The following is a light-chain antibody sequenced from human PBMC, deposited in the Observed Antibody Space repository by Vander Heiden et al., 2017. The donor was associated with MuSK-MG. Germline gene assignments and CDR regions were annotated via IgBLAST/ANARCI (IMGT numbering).Light chain of an antibody. V-gene: IGKV1-27*01. CDR2: AAS. J-gene: IGKJ4*01. CDR1: QGISNY. CDR3: QRDNTAPHT. Sequence: DIQMTHPPSSLSASVGDRVTITCRASQGISNYLAWYQQKPGKGPKLLIYAASTLQSGVPSRFSASGSATDFSLTISSLQPEHVATYYCQRDNTAPHTFGGGSKVEI.